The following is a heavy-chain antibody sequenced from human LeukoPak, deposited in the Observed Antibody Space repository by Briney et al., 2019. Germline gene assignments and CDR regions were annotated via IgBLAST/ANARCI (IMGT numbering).Heavy chain of an antibody. J-gene: IGHJ3*02. CDR2: IYYSGST. D-gene: IGHD4/OR15-4a*01. CDR1: GGSISSYY. V-gene: IGHV4-59*01. Sequence: PSETLSLTCTGSGGSISSYYWSWIRQPPGKGLEWIGYIYYSGSTNYNPSLKSRVTISVDTSKNQFSLKLSSVTAADTAVYYCAREPIYGGNRVGAFDIWGQGTMVTVSS. CDR3: AREPIYGGNRVGAFDI.